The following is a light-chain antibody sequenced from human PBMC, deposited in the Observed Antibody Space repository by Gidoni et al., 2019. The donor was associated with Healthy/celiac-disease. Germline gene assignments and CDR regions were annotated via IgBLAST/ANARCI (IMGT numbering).Light chain of an antibody. J-gene: IGLJ2*01. CDR3: SSYTSSSPVV. CDR1: SSDVGGYNY. CDR2: DVS. V-gene: IGLV2-14*01. Sequence: QSALTQPASVSGSPGQSITISCTGTSSDVGGYNYVSWYQQHPGKAPKLMNYDVSNRPSGVSNRFSGSKSGNTASLTISGLQAEDEADYYCSSYTSSSPVVFGGGTKLTVV.